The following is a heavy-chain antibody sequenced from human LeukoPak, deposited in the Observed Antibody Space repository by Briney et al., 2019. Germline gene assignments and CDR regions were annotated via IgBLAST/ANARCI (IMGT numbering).Heavy chain of an antibody. CDR1: GFTFSGYW. J-gene: IGHJ4*02. CDR2: IKQDGSEK. D-gene: IGHD5-12*01. CDR3: ARDEAYDLIDY. Sequence: GGSLRLSCAASGFTFSGYWMSWVRQAPGKGLEWVANIKQDGSEKYYVDSVKGRFTISRDNAKNSLYLQMNSLRAEDTAVYYCARDEAYDLIDYWGQGTLVTVSS. V-gene: IGHV3-7*01.